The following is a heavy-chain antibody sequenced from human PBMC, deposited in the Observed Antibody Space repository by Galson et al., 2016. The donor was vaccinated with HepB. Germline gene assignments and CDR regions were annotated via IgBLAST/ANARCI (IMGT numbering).Heavy chain of an antibody. Sequence: SLRLSCAASGFTFDEYAMHWVRQAPGKGLEWVSAISWNSGSIDYADSVQGRFTISRDNDQNTLYLQMNSMDVEDPAFYYCAKGLRFGGLFPRAYFDPWGQGTLVTVSS. D-gene: IGHD3-10*01. CDR3: AKGLRFGGLFPRAYFDP. J-gene: IGHJ5*02. CDR1: GFTFDEYA. V-gene: IGHV3-9*01. CDR2: ISWNSGSI.